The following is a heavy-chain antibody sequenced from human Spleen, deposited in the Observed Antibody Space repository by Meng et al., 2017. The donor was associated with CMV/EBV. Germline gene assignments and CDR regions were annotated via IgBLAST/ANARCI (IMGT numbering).Heavy chain of an antibody. CDR3: ARDPIKGAPDHFDY. CDR1: GFTFSSYA. D-gene: IGHD3-16*01. J-gene: IGHJ4*02. V-gene: IGHV3-30*04. CDR2: ISYDGSNK. Sequence: GESLKISCAASGFTFSSYAMHWVRQAPGKGLEWVAVISYDGSNKYYADSVKGRFTISRDNSKNTLYLQMNSLRPDDTAVYYCARDPIKGAPDHFDYWGQGTLVTVSS.